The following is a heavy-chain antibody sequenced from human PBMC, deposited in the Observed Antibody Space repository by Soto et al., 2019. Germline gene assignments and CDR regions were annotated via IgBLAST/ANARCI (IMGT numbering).Heavy chain of an antibody. V-gene: IGHV3-48*03. CDR1: GFTFSSYE. J-gene: IGHJ1*01. D-gene: IGHD3-16*02. CDR2: ISGSGYTSDTGPTI. Sequence: EVQLVESGGGSEQHGGSLRLSCAASGFTFSSYEMIWVRQAPGKGLEWVSYISGSGYTSDTGPTIHYADSVKGRFTISRNNAKNSLYLQMNSLRVEDTAVYYCARVSQSFIEYFQHWGQGTLVTVSS. CDR3: ARVSQSFIEYFQH.